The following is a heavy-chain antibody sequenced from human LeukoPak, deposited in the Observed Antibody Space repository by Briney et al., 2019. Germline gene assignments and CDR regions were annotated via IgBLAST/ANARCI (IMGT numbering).Heavy chain of an antibody. CDR3: ARDKFGGSNDC. CDR1: GFTFRSYW. J-gene: IGHJ4*02. CDR2: IIEDGSGK. Sequence: GGSLRLSCAASGFTFRSYWMSWVRQAPGKGLEWVAHIIEDGSGKNYVDSVKGRFTISRDNLKNSLYLDMSSARVDDTAVYYCARDKFGGSNDCWGQGTLVTVAS. V-gene: IGHV3-7*01. D-gene: IGHD2-15*01.